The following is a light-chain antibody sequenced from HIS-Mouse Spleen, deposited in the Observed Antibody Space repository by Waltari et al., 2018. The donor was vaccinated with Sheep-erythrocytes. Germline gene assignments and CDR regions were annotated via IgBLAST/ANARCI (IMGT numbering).Light chain of an antibody. J-gene: IGLJ1*01. V-gene: IGLV2-11*01. Sequence: QSALTQPRSVAGSPGQSVTISCPGTSSDLVGYHSVSWYQQHPGKAPKLMIYDVSKRPSGVPDRFSGSKSGNTASLTISGLQAEDEADYYCCSYAGSYNHVFATGTKVTVL. CDR1: SSDLVGYHS. CDR3: CSYAGSYNHV. CDR2: DVS.